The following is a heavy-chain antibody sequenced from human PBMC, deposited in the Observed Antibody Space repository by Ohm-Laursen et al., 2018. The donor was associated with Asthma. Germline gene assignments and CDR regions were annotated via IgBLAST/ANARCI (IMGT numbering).Heavy chain of an antibody. Sequence: SLRLSCSAPKFTFSNHWMNWVRQAPGKGLEWVAVGGSYYDGGLKYYADSVNGRFTVSRDDSKNTLYLQMNSLRPDDTAVYYCARDVMEWYLPAFDFWGQGTLVTVSS. CDR1: KFTFSNHW. J-gene: IGHJ4*02. D-gene: IGHD3-3*01. CDR3: ARDVMEWYLPAFDF. CDR2: GGSYYDGGLK. V-gene: IGHV3-30-3*01.